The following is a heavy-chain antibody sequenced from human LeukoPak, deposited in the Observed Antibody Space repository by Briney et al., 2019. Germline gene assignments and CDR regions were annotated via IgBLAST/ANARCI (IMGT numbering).Heavy chain of an antibody. V-gene: IGHV3-21*06. J-gene: IGHJ4*02. CDR1: GFTFSTYE. Sequence: GASLRLSCAASGFTFSTYEMNWVRQAPGKGLEWVSSIGTDGYSYSAVSVKGRFTISGDNAKSTLYLQMDSLTVEDTALYYCARGTIGGNPASAYWGQGTLVTVSS. D-gene: IGHD4-23*01. CDR2: IGTDGYS. CDR3: ARGTIGGNPASAY.